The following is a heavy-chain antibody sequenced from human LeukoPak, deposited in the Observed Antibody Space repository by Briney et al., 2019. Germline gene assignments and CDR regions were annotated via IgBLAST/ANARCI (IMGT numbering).Heavy chain of an antibody. V-gene: IGHV1-69*06. D-gene: IGHD6-13*01. CDR3: ARDRWYSRNWNDAVDI. CDR2: IIPIFGTA. J-gene: IGHJ3*02. Sequence: SVKVSCKASGGTFSSYAINWVRQAPGQGLEWMGGIIPIFGTANYAQKFQGRVTITADKSTSTAYMELRSLRSDDTAVYYCARDRWYSRNWNDAVDIWGQGTMVTVSS. CDR1: GGTFSSYA.